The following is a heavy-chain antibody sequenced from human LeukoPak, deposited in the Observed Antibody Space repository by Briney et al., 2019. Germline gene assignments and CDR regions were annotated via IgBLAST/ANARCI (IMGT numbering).Heavy chain of an antibody. CDR3: ARGGSSDY. CDR2: INRDGSST. Sequence: GGSLRLSCAASGFTFSSYWMHWVRHAPGKGLGWVSRINRDGSSTSYADSVKGRFTISRDNAKNTLDLQMNSLRAEDTAVYYCARGGSSDYWGQGTLVTVSS. D-gene: IGHD6-6*01. J-gene: IGHJ4*02. CDR1: GFTFSSYW. V-gene: IGHV3-74*01.